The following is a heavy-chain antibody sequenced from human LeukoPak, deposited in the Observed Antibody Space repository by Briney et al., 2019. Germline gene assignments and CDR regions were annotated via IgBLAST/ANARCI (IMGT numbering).Heavy chain of an antibody. D-gene: IGHD2-2*01. CDR2: ISGYQGST. Sequence: ASVTVSCKASGYTFTNYGITWVRQAPAKGLEWVGCISGYQGSTKYAQNFQGRVTMTIDTSTSTAYIDLRSQISDDTAIYFCARSDLSTITVGLFNDWGQGTLVAVSS. CDR3: ARSDLSTITVGLFND. CDR1: GYTFTNYG. J-gene: IGHJ4*02. V-gene: IGHV1-18*01.